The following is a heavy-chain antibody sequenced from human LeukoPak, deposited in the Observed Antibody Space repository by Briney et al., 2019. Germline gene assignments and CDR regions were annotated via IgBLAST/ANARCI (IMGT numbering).Heavy chain of an antibody. V-gene: IGHV1-69*05. CDR1: GGTFSSYA. Sequence: SVKVSCKASGGTFSSYAISWVRQAPGQGLEWMGGIIPIFGTANYAQKFQGRVTITTDESTSTAYMELSSLRSEDTAVYYCACGIAARETFDYWGQGTLVTVSS. CDR2: IIPIFGTA. CDR3: ACGIAARETFDY. J-gene: IGHJ4*02. D-gene: IGHD6-6*01.